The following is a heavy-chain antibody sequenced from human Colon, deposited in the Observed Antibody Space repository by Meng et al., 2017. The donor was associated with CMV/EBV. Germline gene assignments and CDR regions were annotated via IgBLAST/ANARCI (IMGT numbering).Heavy chain of an antibody. J-gene: IGHJ4*02. CDR3: AKGVVRVTSASGNYYDS. CDR2: ISGSGGSS. Sequence: GESLKISCTASGFRFSDYALAWVRQAPGKGLEWVSGISGSGGSSFFADGLKGRFTISRDNSRNTIYLQMNNLKADDTALYFCAKGVVRVTSASGNYYDSWGQGTLVTVSS. D-gene: IGHD2-21*02. CDR1: GFRFSDYA. V-gene: IGHV3-23*01.